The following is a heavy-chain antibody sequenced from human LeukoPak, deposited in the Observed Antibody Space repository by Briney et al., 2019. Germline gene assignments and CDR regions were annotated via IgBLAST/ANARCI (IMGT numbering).Heavy chain of an antibody. CDR1: GYTFTGYY. Sequence: GASVEVSCKASGYTFTGYYMHWVRQAPGQGLEWMGWINPNSGGTNYAQRFQGRVTMTRDTSISTAYMELSRLKSDDTAVYYCARGASGVYTVTTSWFDPWGQGTLVTVFS. CDR3: ARGASGVYTVTTSWFDP. V-gene: IGHV1-2*02. CDR2: INPNSGGT. D-gene: IGHD4-17*01. J-gene: IGHJ5*02.